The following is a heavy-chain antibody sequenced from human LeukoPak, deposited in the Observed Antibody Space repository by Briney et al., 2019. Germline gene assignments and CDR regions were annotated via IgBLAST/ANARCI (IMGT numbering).Heavy chain of an antibody. CDR2: IYSGGST. J-gene: IGHJ3*02. CDR3: ARERIVGDWDAFDI. Sequence: PGGSLRLSCAASGFTVSSNYRSWVRQAPGEGLEGVSVIYSGGSTYYADSVKGRFTISRDNSKNTLYLQMNSLRAEDTAVYYCARERIVGDWDAFDIWGQGTMVTVSS. V-gene: IGHV3-66*02. D-gene: IGHD1-26*01. CDR1: GFTVSSNY.